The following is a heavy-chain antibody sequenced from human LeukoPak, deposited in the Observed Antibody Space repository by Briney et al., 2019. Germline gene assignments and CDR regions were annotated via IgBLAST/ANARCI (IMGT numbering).Heavy chain of an antibody. CDR3: AKGPQLNSGYHPDY. D-gene: IGHD3-22*01. CDR2: ITGSDDRT. Sequence: GGSLRLSCAASGFTFSSAAMTWVRQAPGKELEWVSTITGSDDRTYYADSVKGRFTISRDYSKNTLHLQMNSLRVEDTAIFYCAKGPQLNSGYHPDYWGQGILVTVSS. CDR1: GFTFSSAA. J-gene: IGHJ4*02. V-gene: IGHV3-23*01.